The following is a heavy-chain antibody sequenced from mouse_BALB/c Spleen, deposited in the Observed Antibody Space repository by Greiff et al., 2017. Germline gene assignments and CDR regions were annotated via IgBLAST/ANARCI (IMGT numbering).Heavy chain of an antibody. V-gene: IGHV5-4*02. CDR1: GFTFSDYY. D-gene: IGHD2-4*01. CDR2: ISDGGSYT. Sequence: DVQLVESGGGLVKPGGSLKLSCAASGFTFSDYYMYWVRQTPEKRLEWVATISDGGSYTYYPDSVKGRFTISRDNAKNNLYLQMSSLKSEDTAMYYCARDDYGPWFAYWGQGTLVTVSA. CDR3: ARDDYGPWFAY. J-gene: IGHJ3*01.